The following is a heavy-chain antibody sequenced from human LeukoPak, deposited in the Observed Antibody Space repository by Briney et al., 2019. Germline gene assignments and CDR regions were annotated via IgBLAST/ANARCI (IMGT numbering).Heavy chain of an antibody. J-gene: IGHJ6*03. V-gene: IGHV3-73*01. Sequence: GGSLKLSCAASGFTFSGSAMHWVRQASGKGLEWVGRIRSKANSNATAYAASVKGRFTISRDDSKNTAYLQMNSLKTEDTAVYYCTRSDYAPIHYYYYYMDVWGKGTTVTVSS. CDR3: TRSDYAPIHYYYYYMDV. CDR2: IRSKANSNAT. CDR1: GFTFSGSA. D-gene: IGHD4-17*01.